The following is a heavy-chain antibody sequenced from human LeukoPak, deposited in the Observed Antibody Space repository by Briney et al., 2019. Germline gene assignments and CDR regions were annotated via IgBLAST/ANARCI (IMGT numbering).Heavy chain of an antibody. CDR1: GGSFSGYY. D-gene: IGHD6-6*01. J-gene: IGHJ2*01. CDR2: INHSGGT. Sequence: SETLSLTCAVYGGSFSGYYWSWIRQSPGKGLEWIGEINHSGGTNYNPSLKSRVIISVDTSKNQFSLNLNSVTAADTAVYYCARRRQYDSSLFWNFDLWGRGTLVTVSS. V-gene: IGHV4-34*01. CDR3: ARRRQYDSSLFWNFDL.